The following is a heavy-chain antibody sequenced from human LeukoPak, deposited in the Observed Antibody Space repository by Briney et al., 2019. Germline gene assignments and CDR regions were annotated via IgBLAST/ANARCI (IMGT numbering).Heavy chain of an antibody. V-gene: IGHV4-59*01. CDR3: ARGTTADPGPDY. J-gene: IGHJ4*02. CDR2: IYYSGST. Sequence: SETLSLPCTVSGGSLSSYYWSWIRQPPGKGLEWIGYIYYSGSTNYNPSLKSRVTISVDTSKNQFSLKLSSVTAADTAVYYCARGTTADPGPDYWGQGTLVTVSS. CDR1: GGSLSSYY. D-gene: IGHD1-1*01.